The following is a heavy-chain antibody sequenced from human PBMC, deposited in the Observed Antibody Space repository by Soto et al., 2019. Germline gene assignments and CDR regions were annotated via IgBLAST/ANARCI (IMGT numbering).Heavy chain of an antibody. V-gene: IGHV4-59*01. CDR2: IYYSGST. D-gene: IGHD6-6*01. CDR3: ARGRQLAVGELED. CDR1: GGSISSYY. J-gene: IGHJ4*02. Sequence: PSETLSLTCTVSGGSISSYYWSWIRQPPGKGLEWIGYIYYSGSTNYNPSLKSRVTISVDTSKNQFSLKLSSVTAADTAVYYCARGRQLAVGELEDWGQGTLVTGSS.